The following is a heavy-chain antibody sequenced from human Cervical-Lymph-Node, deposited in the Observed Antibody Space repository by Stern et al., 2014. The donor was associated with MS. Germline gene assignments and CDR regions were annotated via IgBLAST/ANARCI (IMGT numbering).Heavy chain of an antibody. CDR2: IYYSGST. Sequence: QVQLQESGPGLVKPSQTLSLTCTVSGGSISSGAYYWSWIRQPPGKGLVWIGYIYYSGSTYYNPSVKSRVTISVDTSKNQFSLKLSSVTAADTAVYYCASANCSSTSCPNWFDPWGQGTLVIVSS. CDR3: ASANCSSTSCPNWFDP. V-gene: IGHV4-30-4*01. D-gene: IGHD2-2*01. J-gene: IGHJ5*02. CDR1: GGSISSGAYY.